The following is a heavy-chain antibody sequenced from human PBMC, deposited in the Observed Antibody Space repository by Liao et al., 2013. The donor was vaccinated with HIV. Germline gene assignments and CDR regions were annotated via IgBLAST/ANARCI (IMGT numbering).Heavy chain of an antibody. CDR2: IYTSGNT. CDR3: AARITISGVTIPHALDV. V-gene: IGHV4-4*07. J-gene: IGHJ3*01. Sequence: QVQMQESGPSLVKPSETLSLTCAVSGGSINNHYWNWIRQPAGRGLEWIGRIYTSGNTNYNPSLKSRVTMSVDTSKNQFSLKLSSVTAADTAVYYCAARITISGVTIPHALDVWGQGTMVAVSS. D-gene: IGHD3-3*01. CDR1: GGSINNHY.